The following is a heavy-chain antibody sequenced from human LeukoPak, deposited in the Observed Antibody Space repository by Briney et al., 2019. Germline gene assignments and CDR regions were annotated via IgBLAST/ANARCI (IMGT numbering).Heavy chain of an antibody. J-gene: IGHJ5*01. V-gene: IGHV1-24*01. Sequence: ASVKVSCKVSGYSLIELSTHWVRQAPGQGLEWMGWFDLGGDETIYAQKFQGRVTMTEDTSTDTAYLELNSLRSEDTAVYFCAREKVLLLDSWGQEPPLTVSS. CDR3: AREKVLLLDS. CDR1: GYSLIELS. CDR2: FDLGGDET. D-gene: IGHD2/OR15-2a*01.